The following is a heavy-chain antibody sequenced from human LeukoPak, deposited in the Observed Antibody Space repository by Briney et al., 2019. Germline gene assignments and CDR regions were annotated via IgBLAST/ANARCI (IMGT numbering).Heavy chain of an antibody. D-gene: IGHD5-24*01. CDR3: ARGVAYNADF. Sequence: SETLSLTCTVSGGSISSYYWSWIRQPPGKGLEWIGYIYYSGSTNHNPSLKSRVTMSVDTSKNQFSLKLTSVTAADTAVYYCARGVAYNADFWGQGTLVTVSS. V-gene: IGHV4-59*01. CDR1: GGSISSYY. J-gene: IGHJ4*02. CDR2: IYYSGST.